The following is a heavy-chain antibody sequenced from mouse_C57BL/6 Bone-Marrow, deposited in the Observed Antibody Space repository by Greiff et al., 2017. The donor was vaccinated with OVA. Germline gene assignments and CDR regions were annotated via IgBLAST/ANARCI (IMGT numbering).Heavy chain of an antibody. D-gene: IGHD1-1*01. CDR1: GYTFTSYW. CDR3: ARPNYYGSSPFAY. V-gene: IGHV1-69*01. Sequence: QVQLQQPGAELVMPGASVKLSCKASGYTFTSYWMHWVKQRPGQGLEWIGEIDPSDSYTNYNQKFKGKSTLTVDKSSSTAYMQLSSLTSEDSAVYYCARPNYYGSSPFAYWGQGTLVTVSA. CDR2: IDPSDSYT. J-gene: IGHJ3*01.